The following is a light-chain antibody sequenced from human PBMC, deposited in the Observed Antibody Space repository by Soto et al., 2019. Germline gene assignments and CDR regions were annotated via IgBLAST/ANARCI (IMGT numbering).Light chain of an antibody. CDR3: QQSYSTPQA. J-gene: IGKJ1*01. CDR2: AAS. CDR1: QSISSY. V-gene: IGKV1-39*01. Sequence: DIEMTQSPSSLSASVGDRVTITCRASQSISSYLNWYQQKPGKAPKLLIYAASSLQSGGPSRFSGSGSGTDFTLTISSLQAEDFVTYYCQQSYSTPQAFGQGTKVEIK.